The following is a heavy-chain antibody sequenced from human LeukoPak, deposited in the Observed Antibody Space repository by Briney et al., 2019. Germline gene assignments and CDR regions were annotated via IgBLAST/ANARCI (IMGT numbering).Heavy chain of an antibody. J-gene: IGHJ4*02. Sequence: GGSLRLSCTVSGFTVSSNSMSWVRQAPGKGLEWVSFIYSDNTHYSDSVKGRFTISRDNSKNTLYLQMNSLRAEETAVYYCARRAGAYSHPYDYWGQGTLVTVSS. V-gene: IGHV3-53*01. CDR3: ARRAGAYSHPYDY. D-gene: IGHD4/OR15-4a*01. CDR1: GFTVSSNS. CDR2: IYSDNT.